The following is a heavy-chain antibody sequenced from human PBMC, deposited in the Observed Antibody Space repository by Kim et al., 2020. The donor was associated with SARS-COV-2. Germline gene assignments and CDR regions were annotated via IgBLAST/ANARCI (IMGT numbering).Heavy chain of an antibody. D-gene: IGHD3-10*01. V-gene: IGHV4-34*01. Sequence: YNPSLKSRVTISVDTSKNQFSLKLSSVTAADTAVYYCASTYGSGSYAFDIWGQGTMVTVSS. J-gene: IGHJ3*02. CDR3: ASTYGSGSYAFDI.